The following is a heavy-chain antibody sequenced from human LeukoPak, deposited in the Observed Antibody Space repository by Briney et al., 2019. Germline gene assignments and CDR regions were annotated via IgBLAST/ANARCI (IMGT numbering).Heavy chain of an antibody. J-gene: IGHJ5*02. CDR3: ARQRAGNAVTTYWFDP. CDR2: IYPGDSDT. D-gene: IGHD4-11*01. CDR1: GYSFTSYW. Sequence: GEPLKISCKGSGYSFTSYWIGWVRQMPGKGLEWMGIIYPGDSDTRYSPSFQGQVTISADKSISTAYLQWSSLKASDTAMYYCARQRAGNAVTTYWFDPWGQGTLVTVSS. V-gene: IGHV5-51*01.